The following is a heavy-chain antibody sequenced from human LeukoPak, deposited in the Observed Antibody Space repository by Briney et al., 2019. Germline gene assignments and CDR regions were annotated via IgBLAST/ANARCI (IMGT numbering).Heavy chain of an antibody. V-gene: IGHV4-34*01. Sequence: PSETLSLTCAVYGGSFSGYYWSWIRQPPGKGLEWIGEINHSGSTNYNPSLKSRVTISVDTSKNQFSLKLSSVTAADTAVYYCARRLLWFGDTNWFDPWGQGTLVTVSS. CDR1: GGSFSGYY. D-gene: IGHD3-10*01. CDR2: INHSGST. CDR3: ARRLLWFGDTNWFDP. J-gene: IGHJ5*02.